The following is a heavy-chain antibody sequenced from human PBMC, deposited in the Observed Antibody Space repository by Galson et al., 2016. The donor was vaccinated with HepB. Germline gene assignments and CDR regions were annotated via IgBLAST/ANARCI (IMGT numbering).Heavy chain of an antibody. J-gene: IGHJ5*02. V-gene: IGHV3-30*04. Sequence: SLRLSCAASGFTFSSYAMHWVRQAPGKGLEWVAVMSYDGSNKYYADSVKGRFTISRDNSKNTLYLQMNSLRAEDTAVYYCCGSSWYNWFDPWGQGTLVTVSS. CDR1: GFTFSSYA. CDR2: MSYDGSNK. D-gene: IGHD6-13*01. CDR3: CGSSWYNWFDP.